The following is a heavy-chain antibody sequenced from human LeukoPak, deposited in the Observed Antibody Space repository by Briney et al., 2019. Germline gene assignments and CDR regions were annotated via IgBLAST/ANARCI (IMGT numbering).Heavy chain of an antibody. D-gene: IGHD6-6*01. CDR3: AREGGIAARPGVYYYYMDV. V-gene: IGHV1-8*01. CDR1: GYTFTSYD. J-gene: IGHJ6*03. CDR2: MNPKSGNT. Sequence: ASVKVSCKASGYTFTSYDINWVRQATGQGLEWMGWMNPKSGNTGFAQKFQGRVTMTRDTSISTAYMELSRLRSDDTAVYYCAREGGIAARPGVYYYYMDVWGKGTTVTVSS.